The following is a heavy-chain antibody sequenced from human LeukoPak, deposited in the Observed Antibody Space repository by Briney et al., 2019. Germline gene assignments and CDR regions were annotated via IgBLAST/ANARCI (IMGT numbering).Heavy chain of an antibody. CDR1: GGSFSGYY. CDR2: IYYSGST. Sequence: SETLSLTCAVYGGSFSGYYWSWIRQPPGKGLEWIGYIYYSGSTYYNPSLKSRVTISVDTSKNQFSLKLSSVTAADTAVYYCARAGIAAAGPDYWGQGTLVTVSS. CDR3: ARAGIAAAGPDY. V-gene: IGHV4-34*01. J-gene: IGHJ4*02. D-gene: IGHD6-13*01.